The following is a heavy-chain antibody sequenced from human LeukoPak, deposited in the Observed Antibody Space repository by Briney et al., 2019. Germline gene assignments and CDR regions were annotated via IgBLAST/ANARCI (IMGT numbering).Heavy chain of an antibody. CDR2: IYSGDNT. CDR3: ARDRGSGYDPGYFDY. D-gene: IGHD5-12*01. J-gene: IGHJ4*02. V-gene: IGHV3-66*01. Sequence: GGSLRLSCGASGFTFSTYNMNWVRQAPGKGLEWVSIIYSGDNTYYADSVKGRFTISRDNSKNTLYLQMNSLRVEDTAVYYCARDRGSGYDPGYFDYWGQGTLVTVSS. CDR1: GFTFSTYN.